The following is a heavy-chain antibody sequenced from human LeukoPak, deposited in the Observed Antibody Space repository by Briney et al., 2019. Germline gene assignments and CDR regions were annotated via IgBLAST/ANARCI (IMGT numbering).Heavy chain of an antibody. D-gene: IGHD5-12*01. CDR3: ARDISGFRDY. J-gene: IGHJ4*02. CDR1: GFTFSNYW. CDR2: INTDGSTT. V-gene: IGHV3-74*01. Sequence: PGGSLRLSCAASGFTFSNYWMDWVRQAPGKGLVWVSRINTDGSTTSHADSVKGRFTISRDNAKNTLYLQMNSLRAEDTAVYYCARDISGFRDYWGQGTLVTVSS.